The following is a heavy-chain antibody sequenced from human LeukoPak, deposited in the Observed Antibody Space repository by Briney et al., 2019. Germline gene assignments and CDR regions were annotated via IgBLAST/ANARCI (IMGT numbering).Heavy chain of an antibody. V-gene: IGHV3-7*03. D-gene: IGHD5-12*01. CDR3: AKDASGGGYDRFRGY. J-gene: IGHJ4*02. CDR1: GFTFSSSW. CDR2: IKQDGSEK. Sequence: GGSLRLSCAASGFTFSSSWMSWVRQAPGKGLEWVANIKQDGSEKYYVDSVKGRFTISRDNAKNSLYLQMNSLRAEDTAVYYCAKDASGGGYDRFRGYWGQGTLVTVSS.